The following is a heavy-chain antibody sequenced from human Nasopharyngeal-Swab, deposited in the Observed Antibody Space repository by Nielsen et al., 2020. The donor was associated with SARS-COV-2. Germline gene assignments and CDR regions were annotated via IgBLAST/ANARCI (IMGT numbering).Heavy chain of an antibody. CDR2: ISAYNGNT. V-gene: IGHV1-18*01. CDR1: GYTFTSYG. D-gene: IGHD3-9*01. Sequence: ASVKVSCKASGYTFTSYGISWVRQAPGQGLEWMGWISAYNGNTNYAQKLQGRVTMTTDTSTSTAYMELRSPRSDDTAVYYCARASTTLDWLSTLDVWDVWGQGTTVTVSS. J-gene: IGHJ6*02. CDR3: ARASTTLDWLSTLDVWDV.